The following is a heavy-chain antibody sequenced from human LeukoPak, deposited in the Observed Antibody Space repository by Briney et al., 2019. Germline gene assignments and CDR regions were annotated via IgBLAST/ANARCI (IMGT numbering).Heavy chain of an antibody. CDR1: GGSISSYY. V-gene: IGHV4-59*01. D-gene: IGHD2-8*01. CDR2: IYYSGST. J-gene: IGHJ6*02. Sequence: SETLSPTCTVSGGSISSYYWSWIRQPPGKGLEWIGYIYYSGSTNYNPSLKSRVTISVDTSKNQFSLKLSSVTAADTAVYYCARVRTNDHGMDVWGQGTTVTVSS. CDR3: ARVRTNDHGMDV.